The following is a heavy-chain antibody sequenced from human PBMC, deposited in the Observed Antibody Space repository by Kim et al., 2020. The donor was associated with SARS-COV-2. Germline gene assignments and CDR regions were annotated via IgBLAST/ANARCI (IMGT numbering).Heavy chain of an antibody. J-gene: IGHJ4*02. CDR1: GFTFSSYG. CDR3: ARETRSGWFDY. Sequence: GGSLRLSCAASGFTFSSYGMHWVRQAPGKGLEWVAVIWYDGSNKYYADSVKGRFTISRDNSKNTLYLQMNSLRAEDTAVYYCARETRSGWFDYWGQGTLVTVSS. CDR2: IWYDGSNK. D-gene: IGHD6-19*01. V-gene: IGHV3-33*01.